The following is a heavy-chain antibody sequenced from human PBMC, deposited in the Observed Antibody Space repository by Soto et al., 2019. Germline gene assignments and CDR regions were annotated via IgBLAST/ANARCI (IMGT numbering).Heavy chain of an antibody. V-gene: IGHV3-23*01. Sequence: PGGSLRLSCAASGFTFSSYAMSWVRQAPGKGLEWVSAISGSGGSTYYADSVKGRFTISRDNSKNTLYLQMNSLRAEDTAVYYWAKAAVAGNYSGRAVWGKGPRVTVPS. CDR1: GFTFSSYA. J-gene: IGHJ6*04. CDR2: ISGSGGST. CDR3: AKAAVAGNYSGRAV. D-gene: IGHD6-19*01.